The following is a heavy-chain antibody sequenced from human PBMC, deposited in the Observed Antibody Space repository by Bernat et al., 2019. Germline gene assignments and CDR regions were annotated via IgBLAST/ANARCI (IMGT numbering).Heavy chain of an antibody. CDR3: ARDRSYTMDV. CDR2: ITGDGSST. Sequence: EVQLVETGGGLVQPGGSLRLSCAASGFTLSTSWMHWVRQAPGKGLVWVSRITGDGSSTIYADSVKGRFTISRDNAKNTLYLQMNNLRAEDTAVYYWARDRSYTMDVWGQGTTVTVSS. V-gene: IGHV3-74*01. J-gene: IGHJ6*02. D-gene: IGHD4-11*01. CDR1: GFTLSTSW.